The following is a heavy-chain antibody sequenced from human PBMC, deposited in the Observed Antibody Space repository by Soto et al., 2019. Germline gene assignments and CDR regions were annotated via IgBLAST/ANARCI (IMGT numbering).Heavy chain of an antibody. CDR3: AKDGLGVGAKYYFDY. D-gene: IGHD1-26*01. Sequence: GGSLRLSCAASGFTFSSYAMSWVRQAPGKGLEWVSAISGSGGSTYYADSVKGRFTISRDNSKNTLYLQMNSLRAEDTAVYYCAKDGLGVGAKYYFDYGGQGTLVTVSS. CDR1: GFTFSSYA. V-gene: IGHV3-23*01. J-gene: IGHJ4*02. CDR2: ISGSGGST.